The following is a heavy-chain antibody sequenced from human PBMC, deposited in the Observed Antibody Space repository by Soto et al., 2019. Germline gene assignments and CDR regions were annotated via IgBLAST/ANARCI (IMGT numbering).Heavy chain of an antibody. D-gene: IGHD3-22*01. V-gene: IGHV1-2*02. Sequence: ASVKVSCKASGYSLRGNYIHWVRQTPGQGLEWMGWINPNSSDTVYAQKFQGRVTMTRDTSLTTVYMQLNRLTSDDSAVYYCARDLTVDGPDNYAMDVWGQGTTVTVSS. CDR3: ARDLTVDGPDNYAMDV. J-gene: IGHJ6*02. CDR2: INPNSSDT. CDR1: GYSLRGNY.